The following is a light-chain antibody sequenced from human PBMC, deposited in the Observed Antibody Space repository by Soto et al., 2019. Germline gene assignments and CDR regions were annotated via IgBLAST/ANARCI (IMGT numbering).Light chain of an antibody. CDR3: QQYNNWPPNT. Sequence: EIVMTKSPATLSVSPGERATLSCRASQSVSSNLAWYQQKPGQAPRLLIYGASTRATGIPARFSGSGSGTEFTLTISSLQSEEFAVYYCQQYNNWPPNTFGGGTNVEIK. CDR2: GAS. J-gene: IGKJ4*01. CDR1: QSVSSN. V-gene: IGKV3-15*01.